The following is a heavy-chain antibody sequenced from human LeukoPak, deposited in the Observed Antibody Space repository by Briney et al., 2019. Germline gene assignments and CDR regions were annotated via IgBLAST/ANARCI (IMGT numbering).Heavy chain of an antibody. Sequence: SETLSLTCTVSGGSISSYYWRWLRQPPGKGLEWIGYIYYSGSTNYNPSLKTRVTISLDTSKNQFSLKLRSVTAADTAVYYCAGGSGSSDYWGQGTLVTVSS. CDR1: GGSISSYY. CDR3: AGGSGSSDY. D-gene: IGHD1-26*01. V-gene: IGHV4-59*01. J-gene: IGHJ4*02. CDR2: IYYSGST.